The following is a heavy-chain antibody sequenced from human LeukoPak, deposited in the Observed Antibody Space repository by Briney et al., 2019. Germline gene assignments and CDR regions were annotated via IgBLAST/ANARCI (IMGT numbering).Heavy chain of an antibody. CDR1: GFTLNSYA. V-gene: IGHV3-23*01. CDR3: AKAMIDMYYFDH. Sequence: GGSLRLSCAASGFTLNSYAMSWVRQAPGKGLEWVSAISGSGGSTYYADSVKDRFTISRDNSKNTLYLQMNSLGAEDTAVYYCAKAMIDMYYFDHWGQGTLVTVSS. CDR2: ISGSGGST. J-gene: IGHJ4*02. D-gene: IGHD3-22*01.